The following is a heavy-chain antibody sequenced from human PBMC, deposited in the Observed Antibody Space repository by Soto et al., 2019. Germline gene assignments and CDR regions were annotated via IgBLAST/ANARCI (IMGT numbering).Heavy chain of an antibody. CDR2: ISWNSGSI. D-gene: IGHD5-12*01. J-gene: IGHJ4*02. Sequence: GGSLRLSYAASGFTFDDYAMHWVRQAPGKGLEWVSGISWNSGSIGYADSVKGRFTISRDNAKNSLYLQMNSLRAEDTALYYCAKDISLVATTSFDYWGQGTLVTVSS. V-gene: IGHV3-9*01. CDR3: AKDISLVATTSFDY. CDR1: GFTFDDYA.